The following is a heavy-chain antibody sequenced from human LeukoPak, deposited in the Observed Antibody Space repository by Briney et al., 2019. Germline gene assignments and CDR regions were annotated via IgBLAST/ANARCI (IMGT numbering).Heavy chain of an antibody. CDR1: GFTFSSYA. Sequence: GSLRLSCAASGFTFSSYAMSWVRQAPGKGLEWVSAISGSGGSTYYADSVKGRFTFSRDNSKNTLYLQMNSLRAEDTAVYYCAKDRPHYNYDILTGYLYYFDYWGQGTLVTVSS. J-gene: IGHJ4*02. D-gene: IGHD3-9*01. CDR3: AKDRPHYNYDILTGYLYYFDY. CDR2: ISGSGGST. V-gene: IGHV3-23*01.